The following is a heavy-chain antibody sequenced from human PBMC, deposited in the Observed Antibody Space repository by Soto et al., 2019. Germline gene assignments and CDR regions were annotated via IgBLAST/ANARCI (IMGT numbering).Heavy chain of an antibody. V-gene: IGHV4-39*07. Sequence: SETLSLTCTVSGGSISSSFYWDWIRQPPGKGLEWIGNMYSSGSTYYNPSLKSRVTISVDTSKNQFSLKLSSVTAADTAVYYCARERPDGSRLDPWGQGTLVTVSS. CDR2: MYSSGST. CDR3: ARERPDGSRLDP. CDR1: GGSISSSFY. D-gene: IGHD6-13*01. J-gene: IGHJ5*02.